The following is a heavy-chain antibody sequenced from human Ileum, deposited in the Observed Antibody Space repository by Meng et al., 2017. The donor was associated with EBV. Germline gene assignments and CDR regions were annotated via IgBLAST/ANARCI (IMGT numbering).Heavy chain of an antibody. J-gene: IGHJ4*02. CDR3: AKVSLTGTFYDH. CDR1: GGSVISNNW. D-gene: IGHD3-9*01. CDR2: IFHIGST. V-gene: IGHV4-4*02. Sequence: QVQLQESGPRLVKPSGTLSLTCAVSGGSVISNNWWSWVRQPPGKGLEWIGEIFHIGSTNNSPSLKSRVTISVDNSKNQFSLSLTSVTAADTAIYYRAKVSLTGTFYDHWGQGILVTV.